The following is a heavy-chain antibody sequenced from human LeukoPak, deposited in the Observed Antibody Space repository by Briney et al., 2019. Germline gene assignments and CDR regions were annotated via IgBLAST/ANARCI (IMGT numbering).Heavy chain of an antibody. Sequence: ASVMVSCKASGYTYTNHGITWVRQAPGQGLEWMGWISAYNRDTKYAQNFQGRVTLITESSTNTAYMELRSLKSDDTALYYCARDPSNTSGWSPYFDYWGQGTLVTVSA. V-gene: IGHV1-18*04. J-gene: IGHJ4*02. CDR1: GYTYTNHG. D-gene: IGHD6-13*01. CDR3: ARDPSNTSGWSPYFDY. CDR2: ISAYNRDT.